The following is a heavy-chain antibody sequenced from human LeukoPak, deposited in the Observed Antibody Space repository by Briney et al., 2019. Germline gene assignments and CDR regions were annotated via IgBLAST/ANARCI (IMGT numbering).Heavy chain of an antibody. V-gene: IGHV1-2*02. CDR3: ARRADIVATNWFDP. D-gene: IGHD5-12*01. CDR2: INPNSGGT. Sequence: ASVKVSCKASGYTFTGYYMHWVRQAPGQGLEWMGWINPNSGGTNYAQNFQGRVTMTRDTSISTAYLQWSSLKASDTAMYYCARRADIVATNWFDPWGQGTLVTVSS. J-gene: IGHJ5*02. CDR1: GYTFTGYY.